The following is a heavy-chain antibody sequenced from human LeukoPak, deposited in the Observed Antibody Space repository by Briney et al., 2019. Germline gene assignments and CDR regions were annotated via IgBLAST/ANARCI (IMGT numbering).Heavy chain of an antibody. D-gene: IGHD5-12*01. V-gene: IGHV3-9*01. CDR1: GFTFDDYA. CDR2: ISWNSGSI. Sequence: GRSLRLSCAASGFTFDDYAMHWVRHAPGKGLEWVSGISWNSGSIGYADSVKGRFTISRDNAKNSLYLQMNSLRAEDTALYYCAKADRLRGYGYWGQGTLVTVSS. CDR3: AKADRLRGYGY. J-gene: IGHJ4*02.